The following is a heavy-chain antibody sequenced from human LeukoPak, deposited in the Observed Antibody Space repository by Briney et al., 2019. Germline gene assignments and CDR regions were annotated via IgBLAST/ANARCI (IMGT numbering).Heavy chain of an antibody. J-gene: IGHJ4*02. Sequence: SETLSLTCAVYGGSFSGYYWSWIRQPPGKGLEWIGEIKHSGSTNYNPSLKSRVTISVDTSKNQFSLKLSSVTAADTAVHYCARDDYDSSAPGSYDYWGQGTLVTFSS. V-gene: IGHV4-34*01. D-gene: IGHD3-22*01. CDR1: GGSFSGYY. CDR2: IKHSGST. CDR3: ARDDYDSSAPGSYDY.